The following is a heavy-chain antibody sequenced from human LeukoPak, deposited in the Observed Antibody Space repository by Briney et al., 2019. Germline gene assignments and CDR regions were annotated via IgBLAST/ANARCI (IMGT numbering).Heavy chain of an antibody. J-gene: IGHJ5*02. CDR1: GFTFSSYA. V-gene: IGHV3-23*01. Sequence: GGSLRLSCAASGFTFSSYAMSWVRQAPGKGLEWVSAISGSGGSTYYADSVKGRFTISRDNSKNTLYLQMNSLRAEDTAVYYCAKGRTRSISSGDWFDAWGQGTLVTVSS. CDR2: ISGSGGST. CDR3: AKGRTRSISSGDWFDA. D-gene: IGHD1-1*01.